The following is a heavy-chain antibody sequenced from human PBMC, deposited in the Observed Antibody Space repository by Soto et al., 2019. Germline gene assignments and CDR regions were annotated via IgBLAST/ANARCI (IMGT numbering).Heavy chain of an antibody. CDR3: AKDNPTIAY. J-gene: IGHJ4*02. V-gene: IGHV3-23*01. CDR2: ITYGGSDK. Sequence: GGSLRLSCAASGFTFSSYAMSWVRQAPGKGPEWVATITYGGSDKYYADSVEGRFTISRDNSKNSLFLQMSSLRPDDTALYYCAKDNPTIAYWGQGTLVTVSS. CDR1: GFTFSSYA. D-gene: IGHD1-1*01.